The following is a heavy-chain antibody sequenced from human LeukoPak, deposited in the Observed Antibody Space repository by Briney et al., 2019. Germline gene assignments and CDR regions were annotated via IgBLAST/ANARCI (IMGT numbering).Heavy chain of an antibody. J-gene: IGHJ4*02. CDR2: IGGSGGSP. CDR3: AMLPPLGYGSFDY. V-gene: IGHV3-23*01. Sequence: PGGSLRLSCAASGFTFSIHSMSWARQAPGNGLKWVSAIGGSGGSPYYADSVKGRFTISRDNSKNTLYLQMNSLRAEDAAVYYCAMLPPLGYGSFDYWGQGTLVAVSS. D-gene: IGHD5-12*01. CDR1: GFTFSIHS.